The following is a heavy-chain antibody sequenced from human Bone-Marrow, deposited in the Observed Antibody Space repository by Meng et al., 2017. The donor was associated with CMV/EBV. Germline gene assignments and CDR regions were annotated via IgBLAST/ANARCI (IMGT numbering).Heavy chain of an antibody. CDR3: ARSSGWSLFDY. CDR1: GFTFSDYY. D-gene: IGHD6-19*01. V-gene: IGHV1-2*02. CDR2: VNSKNEAT. J-gene: IGHJ4*02. Sequence: QVQLVQSGAEMKRTVASVKSSCTTSGFTFSDYYMHWVRQAPGQGLEWMGWVNSKNEATNYARKFQGRVSMTRDTSISTAHMELSRLMSDDTAVYYCARSSGWSLFDYWGQGTLVTVSS.